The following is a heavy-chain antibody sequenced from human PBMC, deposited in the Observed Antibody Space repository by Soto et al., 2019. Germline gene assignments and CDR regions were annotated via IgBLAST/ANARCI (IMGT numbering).Heavy chain of an antibody. CDR3: ARVIGLWFGELPVDY. CDR1: GFTFSSYA. J-gene: IGHJ4*02. Sequence: PGGSLRLSCAASGFTFSSYAMHWVRQAPGKGLEWVAVISYDGSNKYYADSVKGRFTISRDNSKNTLYLQMNSLRAEDTAVYYCARVIGLWFGELPVDYWGQGTLVTVSS. V-gene: IGHV3-30-3*01. D-gene: IGHD3-10*01. CDR2: ISYDGSNK.